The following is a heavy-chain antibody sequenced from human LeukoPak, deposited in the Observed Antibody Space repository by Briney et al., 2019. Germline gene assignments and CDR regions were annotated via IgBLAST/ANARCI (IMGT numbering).Heavy chain of an antibody. CDR2: MSDIGAYT. V-gene: IGHV3-23*01. D-gene: IGHD1-1*01. Sequence: PGGSLRLSCVASGFTFSNYAMSWVRQAPGKGLEWVSDMSDIGAYTNYLGSVKGRFTISRDYSENMLYLQMSSLRVEDTAVYYCVRKWNGGFDIWGQGTMVTVSS. CDR3: VRKWNGGFDI. J-gene: IGHJ3*02. CDR1: GFTFSNYA.